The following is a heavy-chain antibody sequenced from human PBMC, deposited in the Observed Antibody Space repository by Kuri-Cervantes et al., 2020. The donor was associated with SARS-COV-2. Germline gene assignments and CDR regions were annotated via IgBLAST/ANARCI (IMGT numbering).Heavy chain of an antibody. V-gene: IGHV4-59*01. J-gene: IGHJ4*02. CDR1: GGSISSYY. Sequence: SETLSLTCTVSGGSISSYYWSWIRQPPGKGLEWIGYINYSGSTNCNPSLKSRVTTSVDTSKKQFSLKLSSVTAADTAGYYCVREGYCSGGSVCDYWGEGTLVTVSS. CDR2: INYSGST. D-gene: IGHD2-15*01. CDR3: VREGYCSGGSVCDY.